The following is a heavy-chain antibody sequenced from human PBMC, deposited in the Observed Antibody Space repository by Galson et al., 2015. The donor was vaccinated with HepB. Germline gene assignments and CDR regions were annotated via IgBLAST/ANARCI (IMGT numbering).Heavy chain of an antibody. CDR2: IKSKTDGGTT. CDR1: GFTFSNAW. D-gene: IGHD3-10*01. CDR3: TTPRYYYGSEPFDY. J-gene: IGHJ4*02. V-gene: IGHV3-15*01. Sequence: SLRLSCAASGFTFSNAWMSWVRQAPGKGLEWVGRIKSKTDGGTTDYAAPVKGRFTISRDVSKNTLYLQMNSLKTEDTAVYYCTTPRYYYGSEPFDYWGQGTLVTVSS.